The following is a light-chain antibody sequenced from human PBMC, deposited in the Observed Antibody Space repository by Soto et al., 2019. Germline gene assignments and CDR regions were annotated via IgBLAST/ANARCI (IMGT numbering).Light chain of an antibody. V-gene: IGKV3-20*01. CDR2: GTS. J-gene: IGKJ5*01. CDR1: QSVPSTY. CDR3: QQYGSSIT. Sequence: VLSQSPAILSLSPGERATLSCRASQSVPSTYFAWYQQKAGQPPRLLISGTSNRATGIPDRFSGSGSGTDFTLTISRLEPEDFAVYYCQQYGSSITFGQGTRLEIK.